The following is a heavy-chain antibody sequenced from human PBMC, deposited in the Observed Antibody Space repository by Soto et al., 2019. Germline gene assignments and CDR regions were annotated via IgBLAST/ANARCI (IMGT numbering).Heavy chain of an antibody. D-gene: IGHD2-8*01. CDR1: GYSPSDYG. Sequence: XSVKVPGNPSGYSPSDYGIIWVRQAPGQGPEWMGWISAYNGNKKYAERVQYRVTMTTDTSTNTAFMELRSLRSDDTAVYYCARQDYCTTSTCYTAPQAHRGPGTLVTVSS. CDR3: ARQDYCTTSTCYTAPQAH. V-gene: IGHV1-18*04. J-gene: IGHJ4*02. CDR2: ISAYNGNK.